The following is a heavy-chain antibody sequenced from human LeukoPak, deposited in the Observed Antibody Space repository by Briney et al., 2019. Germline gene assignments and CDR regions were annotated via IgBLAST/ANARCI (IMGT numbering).Heavy chain of an antibody. CDR2: LNPKNGGT. D-gene: IGHD1-26*01. CDR1: GYTFTGYY. J-gene: IGHJ4*02. V-gene: IGHV1-2*02. CDR3: ARDRGTYMLSHFDY. Sequence: GASVKVSCKSSGYTFTGYYIHWVRQAPGQGLEWMGWLNPKNGGTNYAQNFQGRVTMTRDRSIDTIYMELSGLTSDDTAVYYCARDRGTYMLSHFDYWGQGTLVTVSS.